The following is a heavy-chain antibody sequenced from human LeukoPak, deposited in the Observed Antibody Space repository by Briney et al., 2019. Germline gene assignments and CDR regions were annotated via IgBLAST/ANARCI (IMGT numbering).Heavy chain of an antibody. J-gene: IGHJ4*02. CDR2: INTDGSSS. D-gene: IGHD1-26*01. CDR3: ARVYSYSDPMDH. CDR1: GFTFSSYW. V-gene: IGHV3-74*01. Sequence: PGGSLRLSCADSGFTFSSYWMHWVRHAPGKGLMWVSRINTDGSSSNYAGSVKGRFTISRDNAKNTLYLQMNSLRAEDTAVYYCARVYSYSDPMDHWGQGTLVTVSS.